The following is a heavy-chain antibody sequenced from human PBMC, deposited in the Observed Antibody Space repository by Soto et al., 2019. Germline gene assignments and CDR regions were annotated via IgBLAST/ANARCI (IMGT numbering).Heavy chain of an antibody. CDR2: ISPNNGNT. J-gene: IGHJ3*02. D-gene: IGHD3-22*01. V-gene: IGHV1-18*04. Sequence: ASVKVSCKASGYPFGTYAITWVRQAPGQGLEWVGWISPNNGNTYYAQNFQGRVTMTEDTSTDTAYMELSSLRSEDTAVYYCATDLTMIVGWAFDIWGQGTMVTVSS. CDR3: ATDLTMIVGWAFDI. CDR1: GYPFGTYA.